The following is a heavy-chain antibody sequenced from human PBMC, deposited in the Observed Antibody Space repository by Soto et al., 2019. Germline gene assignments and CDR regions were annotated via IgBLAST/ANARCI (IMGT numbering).Heavy chain of an antibody. CDR1: GFTFSSYS. V-gene: IGHV3-21*01. D-gene: IGHD7-27*01. CDR2: ISSSSSYI. J-gene: IGHJ4*02. Sequence: GGSLRLSCAASGFTFSSYSMNWVRQAPGKGLEWVSSISSSSSYIYYADSVKGRFTISRDNAKNSLYLQMNSLRAEDTAVYYCARDHGLANWGSRDWGQGTLVTVSS. CDR3: ARDHGLANWGSRD.